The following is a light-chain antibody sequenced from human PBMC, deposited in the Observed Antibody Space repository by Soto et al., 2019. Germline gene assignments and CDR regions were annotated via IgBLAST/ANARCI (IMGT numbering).Light chain of an antibody. Sequence: QSVLTQPRSVSGSPGQSFTISCTGTSSDVGGYNYVSWYQQHPGKAPKLMIYDVSKRPSGVPDRFSGSKSGNTASLTISGLQAEDEADYYCCSYAGSYVFGTGTKV. CDR3: CSYAGSYV. CDR2: DVS. V-gene: IGLV2-11*01. CDR1: SSDVGGYNY. J-gene: IGLJ1*01.